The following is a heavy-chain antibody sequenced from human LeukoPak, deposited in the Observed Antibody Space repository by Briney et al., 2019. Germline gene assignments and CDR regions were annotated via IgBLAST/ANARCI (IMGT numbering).Heavy chain of an antibody. J-gene: IGHJ6*03. V-gene: IGHV4-30-2*01. CDR3: ARTHYAYMDV. CDR2: IYHSGST. Sequence: SQTLSLTCTVSGGSISSGGYYWSWIRQPPGKGLEWIGYIYHSGSTYYNPSLKSRVTISVDRSKNQFSLKLSSVTAADTAVYYCARTHYAYMDVWGKGTTVTVSS. CDR1: GGSISSGGYY. D-gene: IGHD3-16*01.